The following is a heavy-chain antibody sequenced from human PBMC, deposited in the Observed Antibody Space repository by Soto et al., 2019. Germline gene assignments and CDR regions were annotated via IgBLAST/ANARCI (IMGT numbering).Heavy chain of an antibody. V-gene: IGHV3-33*01. J-gene: IGHJ3*02. CDR2: IWYDGSNK. D-gene: IGHD3-9*01. Sequence: QVQLVESGGGVVQPGRSLRLSCAASGFTFSSYGMHWVRQAPGKGLEWVAVIWYDGSNKYYADSVKGRFTISRDNSKNTLYLQMNSVRAEDTAVYYCARDYDILTGYYNGDAFDIWGQGTMVTASS. CDR3: ARDYDILTGYYNGDAFDI. CDR1: GFTFSSYG.